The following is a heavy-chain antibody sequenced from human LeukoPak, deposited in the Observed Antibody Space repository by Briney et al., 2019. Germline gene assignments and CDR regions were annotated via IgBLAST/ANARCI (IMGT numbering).Heavy chain of an antibody. CDR3: ARDAEDCSGWTFDY. Sequence: GGSLRLSCEASGFTFSRYWMYWVRQAPGKGLEWVSRIKSDGTFISYADSVSGRFTISRDNAKITLFLEMNSLRVDGTAIYYCARDAEDCSGWTFDYWGRGTLVTVSS. D-gene: IGHD2-15*01. CDR2: IKSDGTFI. CDR1: GFTFSRYW. J-gene: IGHJ4*02. V-gene: IGHV3-74*01.